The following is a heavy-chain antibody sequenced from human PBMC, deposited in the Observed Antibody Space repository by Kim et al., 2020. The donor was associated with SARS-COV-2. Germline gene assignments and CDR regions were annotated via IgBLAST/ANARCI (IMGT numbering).Heavy chain of an antibody. CDR3: ARVLRFVYCDC. J-gene: IGHJ4*02. D-gene: IGHD3-3*01. V-gene: IGHV4-31*02. Sequence: YSHPSLQRRVTISVDTSKNQFSLKLSSVPAADTAVYYCARVLRFVYCDCWGQGTLVTVSS.